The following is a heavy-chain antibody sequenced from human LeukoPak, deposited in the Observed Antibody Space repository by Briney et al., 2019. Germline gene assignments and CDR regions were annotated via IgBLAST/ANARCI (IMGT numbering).Heavy chain of an antibody. D-gene: IGHD3-16*01. Sequence: PGGSLRLSCAASGFTFSSYAMHWVRQAPGKGLEWVAVISYDGSNKYYADSVKGRFTISRDNSKNTLYLQMNSLRAEDTAVYYCARVGGVPRGVWGKGTTFTVSS. J-gene: IGHJ6*04. CDR3: ARVGGVPRGV. V-gene: IGHV3-30*01. CDR2: ISYDGSNK. CDR1: GFTFSSYA.